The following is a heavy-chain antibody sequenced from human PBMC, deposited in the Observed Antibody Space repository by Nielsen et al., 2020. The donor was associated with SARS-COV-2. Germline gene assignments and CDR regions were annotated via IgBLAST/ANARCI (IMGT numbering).Heavy chain of an antibody. CDR3: ARDWSRAFDV. CDR2: IKPDGSEK. V-gene: IGHV3-7*01. Sequence: GGSLRLSCAASGFTFTSHWMSWVRQAPGKGLEWVANIKPDGSEKYYVASVKGRFTISRDNAKNSMSLQMNSLRVEDTAVYYCARDWSRAFDVWGQGTMVTVSS. J-gene: IGHJ3*01. CDR1: GFTFTSHW.